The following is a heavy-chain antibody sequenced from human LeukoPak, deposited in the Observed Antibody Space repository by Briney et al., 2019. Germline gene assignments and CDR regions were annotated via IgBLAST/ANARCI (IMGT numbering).Heavy chain of an antibody. D-gene: IGHD3-22*01. J-gene: IGHJ4*02. CDR1: GGTFSSYA. CDR2: IIPIFGTA. Sequence: SVKVSCKASGGTFSSYAISWVRQAPGQGLEWMGGIIPIFGTANYAQKFQGRVTITADESTSTAYMELSSLRSEVTAVYYCARGDLGYYDSSGYYHFDYWGQGTLVTVSS. V-gene: IGHV1-69*13. CDR3: ARGDLGYYDSSGYYHFDY.